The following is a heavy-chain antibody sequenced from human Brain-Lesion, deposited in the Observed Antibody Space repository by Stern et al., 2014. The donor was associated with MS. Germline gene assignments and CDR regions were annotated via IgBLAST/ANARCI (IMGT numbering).Heavy chain of an antibody. CDR1: GYTFSSYD. J-gene: IGHJ4*02. CDR2: MNPYSGNT. CDR3: ARAVRNQLLSEY. Sequence: VQLVQSGAEVKKPGASVKVSCKASGYTFSSYDITWVRQAYGHGLEWMGWMNPYSGNTGYAQKFKGRVSMTSDPSISTVYMELTSLTSDDTAVYFCARAVRNQLLSEYWGQGTLVTVSS. V-gene: IGHV1-8*01. D-gene: IGHD2-2*01.